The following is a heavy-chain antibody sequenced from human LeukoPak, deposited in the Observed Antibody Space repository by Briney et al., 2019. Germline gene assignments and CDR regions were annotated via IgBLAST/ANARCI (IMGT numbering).Heavy chain of an antibody. CDR2: IYYSGGT. CDR3: ARDLYYYGSGSLKGYNWFDP. D-gene: IGHD3-10*01. Sequence: SETLSLTCTVSGGSISSYYWSWIRQPPGKGLEWIGYIYYSGGTNYNPSLKSRVTISVDTSKNQFTLKLSSVTAADTAVYYCARDLYYYGSGSLKGYNWFDPWGQGTLVTVSS. V-gene: IGHV4-59*01. J-gene: IGHJ5*02. CDR1: GGSISSYY.